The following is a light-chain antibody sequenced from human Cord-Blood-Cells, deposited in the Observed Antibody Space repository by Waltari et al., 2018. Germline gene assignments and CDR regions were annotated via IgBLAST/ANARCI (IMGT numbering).Light chain of an antibody. Sequence: QSALTQPASVSGSPGQSITISCTGTSSDVGGYNYVSWCQQHPGKAPKLMIYEVSNRPSGVSNRFSGSKSGNTASLTISGLQAEDEADYYCSSYTSSSTNVVFGGGTKLTVL. V-gene: IGLV2-14*01. CDR2: EVS. CDR3: SSYTSSSTNVV. CDR1: SSDVGGYNY. J-gene: IGLJ2*01.